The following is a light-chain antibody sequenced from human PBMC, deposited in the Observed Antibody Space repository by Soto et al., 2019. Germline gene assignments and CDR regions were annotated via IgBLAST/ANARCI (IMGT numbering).Light chain of an antibody. Sequence: TQSPSTLSLSPGERATLTCRASQSAGTNLAWYQQKPGQAPRLLIHGAFTRATGIPARFSGSGSGTEFTLTISSLQSEDFAVFYCQQYNQWPITFGQGTRLEIK. CDR2: GAF. CDR3: QQYNQWPIT. CDR1: QSAGTN. J-gene: IGKJ5*01. V-gene: IGKV3-15*01.